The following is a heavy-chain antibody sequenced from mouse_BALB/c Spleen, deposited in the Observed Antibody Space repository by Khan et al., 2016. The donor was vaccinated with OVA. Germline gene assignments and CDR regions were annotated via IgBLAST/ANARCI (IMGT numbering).Heavy chain of an antibody. J-gene: IGHJ4*01. D-gene: IGHD2-14*01. CDR2: IYPGTDNT. Sequence: QVQLKQSGAELVRPAPSVKLSCKTSGYFFTSYWTQWVKQRFGQGLVWMARIYPGTDNTYYNEKLKDKATLTADKSSSNSYLQLNCLNTEDSAVYFCAREGALYAFDYWGQGTTLTVSS. CDR3: AREGALYAFDY. CDR1: GYFFTSYW. V-gene: IGHV1S132*01.